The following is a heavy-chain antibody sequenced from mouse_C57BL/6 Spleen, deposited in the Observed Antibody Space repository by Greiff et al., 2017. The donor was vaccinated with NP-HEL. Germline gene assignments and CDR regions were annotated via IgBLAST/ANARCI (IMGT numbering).Heavy chain of an antibody. Sequence: DVQLQESGPGLVKPSQSLSLTCSVPGYSITSGYYWNWIRQFPGNKLEWMGYISYDGSNNYNPSLKNRISITRDTSKNQFFLKLNSVTTEDTATYYCARDDYEAYWGQGTLVTVSA. J-gene: IGHJ3*01. CDR1: GYSITSGYY. CDR2: ISYDGSN. CDR3: ARDDYEAY. D-gene: IGHD2-4*01. V-gene: IGHV3-6*01.